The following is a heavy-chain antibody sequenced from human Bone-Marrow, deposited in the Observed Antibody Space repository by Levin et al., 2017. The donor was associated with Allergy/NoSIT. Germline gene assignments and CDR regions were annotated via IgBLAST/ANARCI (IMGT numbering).Heavy chain of an antibody. V-gene: IGHV3-74*01. D-gene: IGHD1-26*01. CDR1: GFTSFSSYW. CDR2: IDVDGSGT. CDR3: ARDAVNYSQIGYYFDY. Sequence: GGSLRLSCRVSGFTSFSSYWMHWVRQVPGKGMEWVSRIDVDGSGTRSADSVKGRFTVSRDNAKNTLYLDMKSLRGEDTAVYYCARDAVNYSQIGYYFDYGGQGVKVTVSS. J-gene: IGHJ4*02.